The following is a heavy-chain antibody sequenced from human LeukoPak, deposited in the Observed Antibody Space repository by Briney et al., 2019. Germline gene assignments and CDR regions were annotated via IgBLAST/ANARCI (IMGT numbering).Heavy chain of an antibody. Sequence: GASLRLSCAASAFTFSSYTMGWIRQAPGKGLEWVSSINGGGGSTYYADSVKGRFTISRDNSKNTLYLQMNSLRAEDTAVYHCTREMKATAVGTVGFDIWGQGTMVTVSS. V-gene: IGHV3-23*01. CDR3: TREMKATAVGTVGFDI. J-gene: IGHJ3*02. CDR2: INGGGGST. D-gene: IGHD2-21*02. CDR1: AFTFSSYT.